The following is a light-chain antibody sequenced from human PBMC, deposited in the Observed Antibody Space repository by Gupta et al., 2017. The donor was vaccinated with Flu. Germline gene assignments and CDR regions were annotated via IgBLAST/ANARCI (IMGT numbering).Light chain of an antibody. J-gene: IGKJ1*01. V-gene: IGKV1-5*03. Sequence: PSTLAESGGDRVTITWRASQSIDNWLAGYQQRTGKAPQPLINKASTLHAGVPSGLSSSGSGTEFIIRISSLQHDEFATDYCQEQNPYTRTFGQGTKVEI. CDR2: KAS. CDR3: QEQNPYTRT. CDR1: QSIDNW.